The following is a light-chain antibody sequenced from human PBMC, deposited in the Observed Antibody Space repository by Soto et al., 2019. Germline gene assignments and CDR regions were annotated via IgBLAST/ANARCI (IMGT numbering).Light chain of an antibody. J-gene: IGLJ1*01. CDR1: SSDVGGYNF. CDR3: SSYTSISTYV. V-gene: IGLV2-14*01. Sequence: QSVLTQAASGSGSPGQSITISCTGTSSDVGGYNFVSRYQQHPDKAPKLMIYDVTNRPSGVSNRFSGSKSGNTASLTISGLQAEDEADYYCSSYTSISTYVFGTGTKVTVL. CDR2: DVT.